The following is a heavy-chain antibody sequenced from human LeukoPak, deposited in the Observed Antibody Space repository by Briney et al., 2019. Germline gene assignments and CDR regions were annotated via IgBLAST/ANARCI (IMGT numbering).Heavy chain of an antibody. CDR1: GFTFSTYA. J-gene: IGHJ3*02. Sequence: PGGSLRLSCAASGFTFSTYAMSWVRQAPGKGLEWVSAISGSGDSTSYADSVKGRFTISRDNSKNTVYLQMNSLRAEDTAIYYCAKKHFGSGPIGGAFDIWGQGTMVTVSS. D-gene: IGHD3-16*01. CDR3: AKKHFGSGPIGGAFDI. V-gene: IGHV3-23*01. CDR2: ISGSGDST.